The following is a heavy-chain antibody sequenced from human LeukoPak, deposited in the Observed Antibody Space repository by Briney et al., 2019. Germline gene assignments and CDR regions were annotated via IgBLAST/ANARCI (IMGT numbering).Heavy chain of an antibody. V-gene: IGHV5-51*01. CDR3: ARHIGSAEGVDWFDP. D-gene: IGHD2-2*01. Sequence: GESLKISCKGSGYSFTSYWIGWVRQMPGKGLEWMGIIYPGDSDTRYSPSFQGQVTISADKSISTAYLQWSSLKASDTAMYYCARHIGSAEGVDWFDPWGQGTLVTVPS. CDR2: IYPGDSDT. CDR1: GYSFTSYW. J-gene: IGHJ5*02.